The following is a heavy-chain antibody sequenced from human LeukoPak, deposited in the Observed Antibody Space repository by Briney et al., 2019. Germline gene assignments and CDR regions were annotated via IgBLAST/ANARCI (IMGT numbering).Heavy chain of an antibody. Sequence: PPQTLSLTCTVSGGSISSYYWSWIRQPPGKGLEWIGYIYYSGGTDYNPSLKSRVTISVDTSKNQFSLKLRSVTAADTAVYYCARHVTISGPYDASDIWGQGTMVTVSP. J-gene: IGHJ3*02. CDR3: ARHVTISGPYDASDI. D-gene: IGHD5-24*01. CDR2: IYYSGGT. V-gene: IGHV4-59*08. CDR1: GGSISSYY.